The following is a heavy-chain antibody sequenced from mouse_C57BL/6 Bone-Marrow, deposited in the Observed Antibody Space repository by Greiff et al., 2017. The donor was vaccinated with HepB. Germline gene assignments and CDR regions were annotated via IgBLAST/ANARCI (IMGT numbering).Heavy chain of an antibody. J-gene: IGHJ2*01. V-gene: IGHV1-64*01. CDR1: GYTFTSYW. Sequence: QVQLKQPGAELVKPGASVKLSCKASGYTFTSYWMHWVKQRPGQGLEWIGMIHPNSGSTNYNEKFKSKATLTVDKSSSTAYMQLSSLTSEESAVYYCTRRGNYDYALFYWGQGTTLTESS. D-gene: IGHD2-4*01. CDR2: IHPNSGST. CDR3: TRRGNYDYALFY.